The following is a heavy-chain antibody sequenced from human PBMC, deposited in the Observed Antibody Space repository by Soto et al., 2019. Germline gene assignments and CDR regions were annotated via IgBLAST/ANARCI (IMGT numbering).Heavy chain of an antibody. V-gene: IGHV3-23*01. Sequence: GGSLRLSCEDSGLTFSSYAMSWVRQAPGKGLEWVSAIGGSGTSTYFADSVKGRFTISRDNSKNTLYLQMHSLRAEDTDVYYCAKTPHVVVEASTWYYFDYWGQGTLVTVSS. CDR1: GLTFSSYA. CDR3: AKTPHVVVEASTWYYFDY. D-gene: IGHD2-15*01. CDR2: IGGSGTST. J-gene: IGHJ4*02.